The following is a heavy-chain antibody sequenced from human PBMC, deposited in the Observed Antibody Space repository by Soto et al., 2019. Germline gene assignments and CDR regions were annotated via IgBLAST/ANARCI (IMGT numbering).Heavy chain of an antibody. V-gene: IGHV3-23*01. CDR1: GFTFTTYA. CDR3: ATCTGGSSSCGFDY. J-gene: IGHJ4*02. D-gene: IGHD2-15*01. Sequence: EVQLLESGGGLVQPGGSLRLSCAASGFTFTTYAMGWVRQAPGKGLEWVSSMSTSGSSTYYADSVKGRFTLSRDSSKNTMSLQMNSLTAEDPAVYYCATCTGGSSSCGFDYWGPGTLVTVSS. CDR2: MSTSGSST.